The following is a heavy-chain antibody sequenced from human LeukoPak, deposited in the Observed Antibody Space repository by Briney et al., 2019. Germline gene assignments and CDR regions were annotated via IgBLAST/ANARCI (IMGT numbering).Heavy chain of an antibody. V-gene: IGHV3-53*01. J-gene: IGHJ4*02. Sequence: PGGSLRLSCAASGFTFNSAWMSWVRQAPGKGLEWVSVIYTGGSTYYADSVKGRFTISRDNSKNTLYFQMNSLRTEDTAVYYCARDSRYGYSNDYWGQGTLVTVSS. CDR3: ARDSRYGYSNDY. CDR1: GFTFNSAW. D-gene: IGHD5-18*01. CDR2: IYTGGST.